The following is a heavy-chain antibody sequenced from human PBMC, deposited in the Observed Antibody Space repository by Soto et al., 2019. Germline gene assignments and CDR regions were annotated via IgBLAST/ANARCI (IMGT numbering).Heavy chain of an antibody. CDR2: IYPGDSDT. CDR1: GYSLDIYW. D-gene: IGHD3-10*01. CDR3: ARNRLRQYYYGMDV. Sequence: VESKKIWYQGSGYSLDIYWIAGVRKMPGKGLEWVGVIYPGDSDTRYSPSFRGQVTISADKSISHVYLQWSSLKASDTAMYYCARNRLRQYYYGMDVWGQGTTVTVSS. V-gene: IGHV5-51*01. J-gene: IGHJ6*01.